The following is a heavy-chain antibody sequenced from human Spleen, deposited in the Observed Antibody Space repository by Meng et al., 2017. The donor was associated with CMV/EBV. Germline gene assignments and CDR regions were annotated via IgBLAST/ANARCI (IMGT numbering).Heavy chain of an antibody. J-gene: IGHJ6*02. V-gene: IGHV4-34*01. D-gene: IGHD2-2*01. CDR2: INQSGTT. CDR3: ARWGSSMVESGMDV. Sequence: SETLSLTCAIYGGSFSGYWWNWLRQPPGKGLEWIGEINQSGTTKYSPSLKSRVTISVDTSKNQFSLKVASVTAADTAVYYCARWGSSMVESGMDVWGQGTTVTVSS. CDR1: GGSFSGYW.